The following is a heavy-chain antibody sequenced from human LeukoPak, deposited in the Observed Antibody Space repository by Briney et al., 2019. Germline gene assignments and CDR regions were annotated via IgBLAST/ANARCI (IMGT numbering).Heavy chain of an antibody. V-gene: IGHV3-53*01. CDR2: ISSGGGT. J-gene: IGHJ4*02. D-gene: IGHD5-24*01. CDR3: AREEMAVSGYFDY. Sequence: GGSLRLSCAASGFTVSSNYMSWVRQAPGKGLEWVSLISSGGGTYYADSVKGRFTISRDNSKSTVYLQMNSLRADDTAVYYCAREEMAVSGYFDYWGQGILVTVSS. CDR1: GFTVSSNY.